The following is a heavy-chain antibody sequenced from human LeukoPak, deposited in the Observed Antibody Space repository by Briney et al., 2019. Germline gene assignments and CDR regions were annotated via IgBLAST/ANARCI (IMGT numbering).Heavy chain of an antibody. CDR1: GGSISSYY. D-gene: IGHD3-3*01. J-gene: IGHJ5*02. Sequence: PSETLSLTCTVSGGSISSYYWSRIRQPPGKGLEWIGYIYYSGSTNYNPSLKSRVTISIDTFKNQFSLKLSSVTAADTAVYYCARGGADFWSGSHHKNWFDPGAREPWSPSPQ. CDR2: IYYSGST. V-gene: IGHV4-59*01. CDR3: ARGGADFWSGSHHKNWFDP.